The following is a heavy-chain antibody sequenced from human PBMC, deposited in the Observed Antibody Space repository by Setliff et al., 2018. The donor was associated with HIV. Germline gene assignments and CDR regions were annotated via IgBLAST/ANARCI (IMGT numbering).Heavy chain of an antibody. J-gene: IGHJ4*02. D-gene: IGHD6-19*01. CDR3: AKTVPAVAGTGTEDY. CDR2: IKSKANGGTT. Sequence: GESLRLSCAASGFTFSNAWMSWVRQAPGKGLEWIGRIKSKANGGTTDYAVPVKDRFTILRDDSKNTLYLQMNSLRAEDTAVYYCAKTVPAVAGTGTEDYWGQGTLVTVSS. CDR1: GFTFSNAW. V-gene: IGHV3-15*01.